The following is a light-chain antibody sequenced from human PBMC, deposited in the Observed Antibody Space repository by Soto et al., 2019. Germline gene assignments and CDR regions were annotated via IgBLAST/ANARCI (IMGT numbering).Light chain of an antibody. J-gene: IGLJ3*02. V-gene: IGLV1-44*01. Sequence: QSVLTQPPSVSGTPGQRVTISCSGSSSNIGSNTVNWYQHLTGTAPKLLIHSDNQRPSGVPDRFSGSKSGTSASLAISGLQSEDQADYYCATWDDSLNALVFGGGTKLTVL. CDR3: ATWDDSLNALV. CDR2: SDN. CDR1: SSNIGSNT.